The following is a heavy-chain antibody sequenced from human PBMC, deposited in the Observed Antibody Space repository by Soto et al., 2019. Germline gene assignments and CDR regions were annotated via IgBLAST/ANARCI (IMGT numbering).Heavy chain of an antibody. CDR1: GGTFSSYA. V-gene: IGHV1-69*01. Sequence: QVQLVQSGAEVKKPGSSVKVSCKASGGTFSSYAISWVRQAPGQGLEWMGGIIPIFGTANYAQKVQGRVTITADESTGTAYVELSSLRSEDTAVYYCARVAVRSGYAGDYFDYWVQGTLVTVSS. D-gene: IGHD5-12*01. J-gene: IGHJ4*02. CDR2: IIPIFGTA. CDR3: ARVAVRSGYAGDYFDY.